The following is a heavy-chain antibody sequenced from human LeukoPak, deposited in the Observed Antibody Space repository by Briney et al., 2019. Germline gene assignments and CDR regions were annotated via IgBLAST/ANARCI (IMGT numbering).Heavy chain of an antibody. V-gene: IGHV5-51*01. CDR2: IYPGDSDT. CDR1: GYRFTSYW. D-gene: IGHD1-26*01. CDR3: ARAGSGSYRVGYFDY. Sequence: GESLKISCKGSGYRFTSYWIGWVRQMPGKGLEWMGIIYPGDSDTRYSPSFQGQVTISADKSISTAYLQWSSLKASDSAVYYCARAGSGSYRVGYFDYWGQGTLVTVSS. J-gene: IGHJ4*02.